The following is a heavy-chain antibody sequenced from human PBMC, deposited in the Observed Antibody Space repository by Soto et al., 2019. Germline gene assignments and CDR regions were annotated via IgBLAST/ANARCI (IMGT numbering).Heavy chain of an antibody. J-gene: IGHJ3*02. CDR1: GFTFSSYG. V-gene: IGHV3-30*18. CDR3: AKDSRPWFGELLSYDAFHI. CDR2: ISYDGSNK. Sequence: QVQLVESGGGVVQPGRSLRLSCAASGFTFSSYGMHWVRQAPGKGLEWVAVISYDGSNKYYADSVKGRFTISRDNSKKXLXXQMNSLRAEDTAVYYCAKDSRPWFGELLSYDAFHIWGQGTMVTVSS. D-gene: IGHD3-10*01.